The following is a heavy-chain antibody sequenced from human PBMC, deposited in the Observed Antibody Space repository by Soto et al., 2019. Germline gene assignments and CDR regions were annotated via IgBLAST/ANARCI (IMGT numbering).Heavy chain of an antibody. D-gene: IGHD6-19*01. V-gene: IGHV4-4*07. CDR2: IHASGNT. Sequence: SETLSLTCSVSGGSLNNFYWNWIRQTAGKGLEWIGRIHASGNTYYNPSLKSRATLSVDTSKNQFSLKVRSVTAADTAVYYCARSSHKESWFDPWGQGTLVTVSS. CDR1: GGSLNNFY. J-gene: IGHJ5*02. CDR3: ARSSHKESWFDP.